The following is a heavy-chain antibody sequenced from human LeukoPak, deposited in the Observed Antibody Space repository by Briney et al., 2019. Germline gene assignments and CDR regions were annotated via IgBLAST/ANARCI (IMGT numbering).Heavy chain of an antibody. CDR1: GGSISSSSYY. Sequence: PSETLSLTCTVSGGSISSSSYYWGWIRQPPGKGLEWIGSIYYSGSTYYNPSLKSRVTISVDTSKNQFSLKLSSVTAADTAVYYCARDRLQLRSWGQGTLVTVSS. V-gene: IGHV4-39*07. D-gene: IGHD1-1*01. CDR2: IYYSGST. J-gene: IGHJ5*02. CDR3: ARDRLQLRS.